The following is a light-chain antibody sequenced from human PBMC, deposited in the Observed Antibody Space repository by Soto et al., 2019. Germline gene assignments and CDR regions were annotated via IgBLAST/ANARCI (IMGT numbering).Light chain of an antibody. V-gene: IGLV1-40*01. CDR2: DNS. CDR1: SSNIGAGYD. Sequence: QSVLTQPPSVSGAPGQRVTISCSGSSSNIGAGYDIHWYQQLPGIAPKLLIFDNSDRPSGVPERFSVSKSGTSASLALTGLQAEDEADYYCQSYDSSLGAWVFGGGTKLTVL. J-gene: IGLJ3*02. CDR3: QSYDSSLGAWV.